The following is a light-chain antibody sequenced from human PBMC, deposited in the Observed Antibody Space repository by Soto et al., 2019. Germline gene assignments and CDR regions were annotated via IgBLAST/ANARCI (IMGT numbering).Light chain of an antibody. CDR2: DAS. CDR1: RDISNY. J-gene: IGKJ4*01. V-gene: IGKV1-33*01. CDR3: QQYDNLPGT. Sequence: DIQMTQSPSSLSASVGDRVTITCQASRDISNYLNWYQQKPGKAPKLLIYDASNLETGVPSRFSGSGSGTDFTFTISSLQAEDIATYYCQQYDNLPGTFGGGTKVEIK.